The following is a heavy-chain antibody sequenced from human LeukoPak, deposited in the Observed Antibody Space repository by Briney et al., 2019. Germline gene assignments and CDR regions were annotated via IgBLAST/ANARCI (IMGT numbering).Heavy chain of an antibody. CDR1: GITLSNYG. Sequence: PGGSLRLSCAVSGITLSNYGMSWVRQAPGKGLEWVAGISGSGGGTVSADSVKGRFTISRDNRKNTLYLQMNSLRADDTAVYFCTKRGVVIRLILVGFHKEAYYFDAWGQGALVTVSP. CDR3: TKRGVVIRLILVGFHKEAYYFDA. CDR2: ISGSGGGT. V-gene: IGHV3-23*01. D-gene: IGHD3-16*01. J-gene: IGHJ4*02.